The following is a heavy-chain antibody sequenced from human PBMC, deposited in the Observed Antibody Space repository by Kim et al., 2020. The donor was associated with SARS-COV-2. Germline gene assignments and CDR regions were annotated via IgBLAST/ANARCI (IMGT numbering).Heavy chain of an antibody. Sequence: SVKVSCKASGGTFSSYGITWVRQARGQGLEWMGRIIPILDRVNYAQKFQGRVTLTADKSTGTAYMELNSLTSEDTAIYYCARGGWSTRCDGCHHGMDVWGQGTTVNVSS. D-gene: IGHD6-19*01. J-gene: IGHJ6*02. CDR2: IIPILDRV. V-gene: IGHV1-69*04. CDR1: GGTFSSYG. CDR3: ARGGWSTRCDGCHHGMDV.